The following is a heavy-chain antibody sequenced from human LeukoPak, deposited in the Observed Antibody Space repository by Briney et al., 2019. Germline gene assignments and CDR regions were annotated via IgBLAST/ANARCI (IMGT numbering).Heavy chain of an antibody. CDR1: GFNFSTYG. V-gene: IGHV3-23*01. CDR3: ATGGRDSSGYYYSRAGYFDF. J-gene: IGHJ4*02. D-gene: IGHD3-22*01. Sequence: GGSLRLSCAASGFNFSTYGMSWVRQAPGKGPEWVSAINDVGTRTYYTDSVKGRFTISRDNSKSTLYLQFHSLRAEDTAIYFCATGGRDSSGYYYSRAGYFDFWGQGTLVTVSS. CDR2: INDVGTRT.